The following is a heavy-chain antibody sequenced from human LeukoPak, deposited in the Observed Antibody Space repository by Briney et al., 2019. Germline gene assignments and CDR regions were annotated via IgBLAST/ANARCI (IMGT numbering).Heavy chain of an antibody. V-gene: IGHV5-51*01. CDR1: GYRFTSYW. CDR2: IYPGDSDT. Sequence: GESLKISCKGSGYRFTSYWSGWVRRIPGKGLGWMGIIYPGDSDTTYSPSCQAQFTISADKSISTAYLQWSSLKASDTAMYYCARPYSSGWTRQGYYFDYWGQGTLVTVSS. CDR3: ARPYSSGWTRQGYYFDY. D-gene: IGHD6-19*01. J-gene: IGHJ4*02.